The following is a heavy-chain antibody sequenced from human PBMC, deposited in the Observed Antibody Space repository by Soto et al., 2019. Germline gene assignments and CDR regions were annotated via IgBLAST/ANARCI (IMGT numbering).Heavy chain of an antibody. CDR3: ARDMSDDILTGYGSVDY. V-gene: IGHV3-33*01. D-gene: IGHD3-9*01. Sequence: GGSLRLSWAASGFTFSSYGMHWVRQAPGKGLEWVAVIWYDGSNKYYADSVKGRFTISRDNSKNTLYLQMNSLRAEDTAVYYCARDMSDDILTGYGSVDYWGQGTLVTVSS. J-gene: IGHJ4*02. CDR2: IWYDGSNK. CDR1: GFTFSSYG.